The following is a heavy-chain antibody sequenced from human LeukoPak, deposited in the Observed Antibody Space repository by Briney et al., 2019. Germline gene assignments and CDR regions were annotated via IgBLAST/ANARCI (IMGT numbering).Heavy chain of an antibody. CDR2: FDPEDGET. CDR1: GYPLSELS. CDR3: ATGSRYYDSSGYCLIHAFDV. D-gene: IGHD3-22*01. V-gene: IGHV1-24*01. J-gene: IGHJ3*01. Sequence: GASVKVSCKVFGYPLSELSIHWVRPAPGKGLEWMGGFDPEDGETIYAQKFQGRVTMTEDTSTDTAYMELSSLRSEDTAVYYCATGSRYYDSSGYCLIHAFDVWGHGTMVTVSS.